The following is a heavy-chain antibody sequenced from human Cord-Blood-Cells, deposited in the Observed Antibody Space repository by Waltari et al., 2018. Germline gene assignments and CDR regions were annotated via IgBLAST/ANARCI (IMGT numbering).Heavy chain of an antibody. V-gene: IGHV1-2*02. J-gene: IGHJ4*02. CDR3: ARRVYGSSSEGFDY. CDR1: GYTFTGYY. D-gene: IGHD6-6*01. Sequence: QVQLVQSGAEVKKPGASVKVSCKASGYTFTGYYMHWVRQAPGQGLEWMGWINPNRGGTNYAQKFQGRVTMTRDTSISTAYMELSRLRSDDTAVYYCARRVYGSSSEGFDYWGQGTLVTVSS. CDR2: INPNRGGT.